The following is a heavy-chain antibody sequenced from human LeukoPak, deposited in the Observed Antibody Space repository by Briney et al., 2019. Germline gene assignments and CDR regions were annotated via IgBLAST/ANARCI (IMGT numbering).Heavy chain of an antibody. CDR1: GFSFTNFW. CDR3: ARGDAFSGDH. Sequence: GGSLRLSCAVYGFSFTNFWMSWVRQAPGRGLEWVANIHPEGNEKYHVESVKGRFTISRDNTKNLLFLQMNGLRVEDTAVYYCARGDAFSGDHWGQGTLVTVSS. V-gene: IGHV3-7*04. J-gene: IGHJ4*02. CDR2: IHPEGNEK.